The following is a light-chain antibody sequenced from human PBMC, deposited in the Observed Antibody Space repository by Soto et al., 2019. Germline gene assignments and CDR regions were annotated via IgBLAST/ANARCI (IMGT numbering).Light chain of an antibody. CDR3: HQSYSTPLT. Sequence: DIQMTQSPSSLSASVGDRVTITCRASQSISSYLNWYQQKAGKAPKHLIYASSSLQSGVPSRLSGSGSGTDFTLTISSLQAEDFATVYCHQSYSTPLTFGQGTKLEIK. CDR2: ASS. J-gene: IGKJ2*01. CDR1: QSISSY. V-gene: IGKV1-39*01.